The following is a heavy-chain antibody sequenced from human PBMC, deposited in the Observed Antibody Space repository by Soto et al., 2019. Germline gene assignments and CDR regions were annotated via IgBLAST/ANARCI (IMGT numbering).Heavy chain of an antibody. V-gene: IGHV1-69*01. CDR1: GGTFRSYA. CDR2: IIPLFGTT. D-gene: IGHD3-16*02. Sequence: QVQLVQSGAEMKKPGSSVKVSCKASGGTFRSYAISWVRQAPGQGPEWMGGIIPLFGTTNYAPKFQGRVTITADESTSEGYTGLSSRSSEDTAVYYCASNNRASYHFGYWGQGTLVTVSS. CDR3: ASNNRASYHFGY. J-gene: IGHJ4*02.